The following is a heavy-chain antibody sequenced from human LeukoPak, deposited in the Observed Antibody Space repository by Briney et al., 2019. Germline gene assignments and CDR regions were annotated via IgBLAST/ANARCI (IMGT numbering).Heavy chain of an antibody. D-gene: IGHD3-22*01. Sequence: SETLSLTCTVSGGSISSYYWSWIRQPPGKGLEWIGYIYYSGSTNYNPSLKSRVTISVDTSKNQFSLKLGSVTAADTAVYYCARMYYYDSSGYSPYYYYYGMDVWGQGTTVTVSS. J-gene: IGHJ6*02. CDR2: IYYSGST. CDR3: ARMYYYDSSGYSPYYYYYGMDV. V-gene: IGHV4-59*01. CDR1: GGSISSYY.